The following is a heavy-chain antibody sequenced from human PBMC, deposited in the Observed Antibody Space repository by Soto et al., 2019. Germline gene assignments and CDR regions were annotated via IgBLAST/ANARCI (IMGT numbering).Heavy chain of an antibody. Sequence: PSETLSLTCTVSGGSISSYYWSWIRQPPGKGLEWIGYIYYSGSTNYNPSLKSRVTISVDTSKNQFSLKLSSVTAADTAVYYCARGHIVVVTAKNYYYYGMDVWGQGTTVTVSS. CDR3: ARGHIVVVTAKNYYYYGMDV. D-gene: IGHD2-21*02. CDR2: IYYSGST. CDR1: GGSISSYY. V-gene: IGHV4-59*01. J-gene: IGHJ6*02.